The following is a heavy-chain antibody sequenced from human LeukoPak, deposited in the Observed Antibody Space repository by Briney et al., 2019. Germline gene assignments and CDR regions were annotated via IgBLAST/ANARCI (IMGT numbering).Heavy chain of an antibody. J-gene: IGHJ3*02. D-gene: IGHD2-15*01. CDR1: GFTVSSNY. Sequence: GGSLRLSCAASGFTVSSNYMSWVRQAPGKGLEWVSVIYSGGSTYYADPVKGRFTISRDNSKNTLYLQMNSLRAEDTAVYYCARFMVVAASHAFDIWGQGTMVTVSS. V-gene: IGHV3-66*02. CDR3: ARFMVVAASHAFDI. CDR2: IYSGGST.